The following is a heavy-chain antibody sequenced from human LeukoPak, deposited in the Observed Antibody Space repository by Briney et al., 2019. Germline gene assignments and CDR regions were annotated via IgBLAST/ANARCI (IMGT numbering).Heavy chain of an antibody. Sequence: SETLSLTCTVSGGSISSSSYYWGWIRQPPGKGLEWIGSIYYSGSTYYNPSLKSRVTISVDTSKNQFSLKLSSVTAADTAVHYCARHGDGPRIYSVAFDIWGQGTMVTVSS. CDR3: ARHGDGPRIYSVAFDI. CDR1: GGSISSSSYY. J-gene: IGHJ3*02. V-gene: IGHV4-39*01. CDR2: IYYSGST. D-gene: IGHD5-12*01.